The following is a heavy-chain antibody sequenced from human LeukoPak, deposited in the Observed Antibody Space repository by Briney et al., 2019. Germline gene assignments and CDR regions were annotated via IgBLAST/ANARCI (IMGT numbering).Heavy chain of an antibody. D-gene: IGHD3-22*01. CDR1: GYSISSGYY. V-gene: IGHV4-38-2*02. CDR3: ARDSGRLYYYDNSGLGWFDP. CDR2: IFHSGIT. J-gene: IGHJ5*02. Sequence: SGTLSLTCTVSGYSISSGYYWGWIRQPPGKGPEWIGNIFHSGITYYNPSLKNRVTISVDTSKNQFSLKLSSVTAADTAVYYCARDSGRLYYYDNSGLGWFDPWGQGTLVTVSS.